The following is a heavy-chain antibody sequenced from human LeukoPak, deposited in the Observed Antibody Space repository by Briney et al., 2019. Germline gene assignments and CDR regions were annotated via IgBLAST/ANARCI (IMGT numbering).Heavy chain of an antibody. CDR1: GDSISGPY. CDR3: ASLKDFGDYFDY. V-gene: IGHV4-59*08. J-gene: IGHJ4*02. Sequence: PSETLSLTCSVSGDSISGPYWSWIRQPPGKALEWIGHIYYSGSTKYNPSLKSRVTISVDTSKKQFSLKLNSVTAADTAVYYCASLKDFGDYFDYWGQGTLVTVSS. D-gene: IGHD2-21*01. CDR2: IYYSGST.